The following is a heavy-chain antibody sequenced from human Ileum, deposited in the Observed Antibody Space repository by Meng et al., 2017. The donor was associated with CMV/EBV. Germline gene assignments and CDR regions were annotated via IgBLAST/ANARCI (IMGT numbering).Heavy chain of an antibody. CDR1: GFIFSGRW. CDR2: IKPDGSEK. J-gene: IGHJ4*02. V-gene: IGHV3-7*01. D-gene: IGHD1-1*01. Sequence: GGSLRLSCTTSGFIFSGRWMTWVPQAPGKGLEGVANIKPDGSEKYYVDSGKGRFTISRDNAKNSLYLQMNSLRAEDTAVYYCATDLNWDNFWGQGTLVTVSS. CDR3: ATDLNWDNF.